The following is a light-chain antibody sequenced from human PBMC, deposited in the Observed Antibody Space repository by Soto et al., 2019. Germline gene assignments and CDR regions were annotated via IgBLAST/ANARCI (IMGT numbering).Light chain of an antibody. CDR1: QSVSSN. J-gene: IGKJ1*01. CDR3: QQYNNWPTTWT. Sequence: EIVMTQSPATLSVSPGERATLSCRASQSVSSNLAWYQQKPGQAPRLHIYGASTRATGIPARFSSSGSGTEFTLTISSLHSEDFAVYYCQQYNNWPTTWTFGQGTKVDIK. CDR2: GAS. V-gene: IGKV3-15*01.